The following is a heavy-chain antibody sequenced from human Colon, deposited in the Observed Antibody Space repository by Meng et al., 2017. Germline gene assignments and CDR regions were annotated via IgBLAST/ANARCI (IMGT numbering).Heavy chain of an antibody. D-gene: IGHD1-26*01. V-gene: IGHV4-4*02. CDR1: GGSISISSNG. CDR3: ARGEIVGRSRLIFDY. J-gene: IGHJ4*02. CDR2: IYHTGST. Sequence: SETLSLTCPVSGGSISISSNGWSWVRQPPGKGLEWIGEIYHTGSTTYIPSLKSRVTISLDKSNNKFSLRLSSVTAADTAVYYCARGEIVGRSRLIFDYWGQGALVTVSS.